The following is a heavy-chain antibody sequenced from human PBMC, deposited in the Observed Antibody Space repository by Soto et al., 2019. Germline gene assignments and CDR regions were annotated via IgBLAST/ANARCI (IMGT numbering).Heavy chain of an antibody. CDR3: ARQRRYCSGGSCYYFDY. Sequence: SETLSLTCTVSGGSISSSSYYWGWIRQPPGKGLEWIGSIYYSGSTYYNPSLKSRVTISVDTSKNQFSLKLSSVTAADTAVYYCARQRRYCSGGSCYYFDYWGQGTLVTVSS. CDR2: IYYSGST. CDR1: GGSISSSSYY. J-gene: IGHJ4*02. V-gene: IGHV4-39*01. D-gene: IGHD2-15*01.